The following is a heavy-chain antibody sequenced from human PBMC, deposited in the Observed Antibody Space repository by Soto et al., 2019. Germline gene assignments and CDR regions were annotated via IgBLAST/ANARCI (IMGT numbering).Heavy chain of an antibody. CDR2: INSDGSTT. J-gene: IGHJ4*02. CDR3: ARAMTSVGATTRGDY. D-gene: IGHD1-26*01. Sequence: EVQLVESGGGLVQPGGSLRLSCAVSGFTFETYWMHWVRQAPGKGLAWVSRINSDGSTTDYADSVEGRFTISRDNAKNNLYLQMTSLTAEDTAIYYCARAMTSVGATTRGDYWGQGTLVTVSS. V-gene: IGHV3-74*01. CDR1: GFTFETYW.